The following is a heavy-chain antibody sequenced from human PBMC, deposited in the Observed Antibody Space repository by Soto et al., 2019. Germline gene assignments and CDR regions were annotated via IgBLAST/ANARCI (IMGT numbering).Heavy chain of an antibody. J-gene: IGHJ4*02. CDR1: GFCFRNYA. CDR2: LTGSSSNT. CDR3: ANGRATYGLLTHDY. V-gene: IGHV3-23*01. D-gene: IGHD3-9*01. Sequence: GSLSLSCAASGFCFRNYAMSWVRQAPGKGLEWISTLTGSSSNTYYADSVKGRFAISRDNSRNTLYLQMHSLTAEDTAVYYCANGRATYGLLTHDYWGQGTLVTVSS.